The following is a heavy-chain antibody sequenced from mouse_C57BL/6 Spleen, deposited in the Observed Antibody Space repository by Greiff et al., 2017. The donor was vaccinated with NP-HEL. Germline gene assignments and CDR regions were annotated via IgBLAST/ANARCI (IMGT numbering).Heavy chain of an antibody. J-gene: IGHJ1*03. CDR3: ARDWGNYYGSSYVGYFDV. CDR2: ISDGGSYT. V-gene: IGHV5-4*01. Sequence: VQLVESGGGLVKPGGSLKLSCAASGFTFSSYAMSWVRQTPEKRLEWVATISDGGSYTYYPDNVKGRFTISRDNAKNNLYLQMSHLKSEDTAMYYCARDWGNYYGSSYVGYFDVWGTGTTVTVSS. D-gene: IGHD1-1*01. CDR1: GFTFSSYA.